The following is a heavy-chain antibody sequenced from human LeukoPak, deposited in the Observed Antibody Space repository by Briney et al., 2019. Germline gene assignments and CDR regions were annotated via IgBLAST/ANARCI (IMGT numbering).Heavy chain of an antibody. CDR1: GFTFSSYG. V-gene: IGHV3-30*18. Sequence: GRSLRLSCAASGFTFSSYGMHWVRQAPGKGLEWVAVISYDGSNKYYVDSVKGRFTISRDNSKNTLYLQMNSLRAEDTAVYYCAKDYYSESSVAYWGQGTLVTVSS. CDR3: AKDYYSESSVAY. D-gene: IGHD3-22*01. J-gene: IGHJ4*02. CDR2: ISYDGSNK.